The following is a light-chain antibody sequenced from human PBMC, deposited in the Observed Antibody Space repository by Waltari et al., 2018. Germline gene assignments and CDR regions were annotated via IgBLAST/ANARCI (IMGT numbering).Light chain of an antibody. CDR3: CSYAGIGTLT. J-gene: IGLJ3*02. V-gene: IGLV2-23*01. CDR1: SSDIGGYNL. CDR2: EGN. Sequence: QSALTQPASVSGSPGQSITISCTGTSSDIGGYNLVSWYQHQPGKAPKIIIYEGNKRPSVVSYRFSGSKSGDTASLTISGLHTEDEADYYCCSYAGIGTLTFGGGTRVTVL.